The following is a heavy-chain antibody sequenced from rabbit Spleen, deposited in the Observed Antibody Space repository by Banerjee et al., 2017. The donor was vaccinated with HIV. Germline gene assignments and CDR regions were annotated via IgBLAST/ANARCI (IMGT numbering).Heavy chain of an antibody. CDR1: GFSFGSSDY. J-gene: IGHJ4*01. D-gene: IGHD8-1*01. V-gene: IGHV1S40*01. Sequence: QSLEESGGDLVKPGASLTLTCTASGFSFGSSDYMCWVRQAPGKGLEWISCIAGSSSGFTYSATWAKGRFTISRTSSTTVTLQVTSLTVADTATYFCARDGTGGSYFALWGPGTLVTVS. CDR3: ARDGTGGSYFAL. CDR2: IAGSSSGFT.